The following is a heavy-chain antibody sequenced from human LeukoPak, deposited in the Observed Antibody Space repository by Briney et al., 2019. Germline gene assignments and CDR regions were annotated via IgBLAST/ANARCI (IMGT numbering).Heavy chain of an antibody. D-gene: IGHD6-13*01. CDR1: GFTFSSYG. CDR2: INQDGSKK. V-gene: IGHV3-7*04. Sequence: GGSLRLSCAASGFTFSSYGMHWVRQAPGKGLEWVANINQDGSKKYYVDSVKGRFTISRDNVKNSVYLQMNSLRAEDTAVYSCARAVAAADSYWGRGTLVTVSS. CDR3: ARAVAAADSY. J-gene: IGHJ4*02.